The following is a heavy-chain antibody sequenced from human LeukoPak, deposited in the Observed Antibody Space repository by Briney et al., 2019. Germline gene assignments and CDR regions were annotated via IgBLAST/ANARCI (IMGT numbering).Heavy chain of an antibody. D-gene: IGHD3-16*01. Sequence: ASVKVSCKASGYTFTSYGISWVRQAPGQGLERMGWISAYNGNTNYAQKLQGRVTMTTDTSTSTAYMELRSLRSDDTAVYYCARDRPDYVWGSYRYYYGMDVWGQGTTVTVSS. CDR3: ARDRPDYVWGSYRYYYGMDV. CDR2: ISAYNGNT. J-gene: IGHJ6*02. V-gene: IGHV1-18*01. CDR1: GYTFTSYG.